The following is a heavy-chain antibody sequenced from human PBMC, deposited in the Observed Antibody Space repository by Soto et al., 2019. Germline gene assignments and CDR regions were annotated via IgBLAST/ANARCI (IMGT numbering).Heavy chain of an antibody. Sequence: QVQLVQSGAEVKKPGSSVKVSCKASGGTFSNFGINWVRQAPGQGLEWMGWITPYNGNANYAQKYQDRLTVTTDTSTNTAYLELRSLRSDDTAVYFCARARMYSGAYHDYWGQGTLVTVSS. CDR2: ITPYNGNA. V-gene: IGHV1-18*04. D-gene: IGHD1-26*01. CDR1: GGTFSNFG. CDR3: ARARMYSGAYHDY. J-gene: IGHJ4*02.